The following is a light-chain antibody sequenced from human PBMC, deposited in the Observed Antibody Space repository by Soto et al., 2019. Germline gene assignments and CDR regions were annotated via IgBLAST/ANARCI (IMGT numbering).Light chain of an antibody. J-gene: IGLJ2*01. CDR1: SSDIGAYNF. V-gene: IGLV2-14*03. CDR3: TSWTTSTTMI. CDR2: DVN. Sequence: QSVLIQPASVSGSSGQSITISCTGTSSDIGAYNFVSWYQQHPGKAPKLMLYDVNIRPSGVSNRFSGSKSGNTASLTISGLQAEDEADYYCTSWTTSTTMIFGGGTKITVL.